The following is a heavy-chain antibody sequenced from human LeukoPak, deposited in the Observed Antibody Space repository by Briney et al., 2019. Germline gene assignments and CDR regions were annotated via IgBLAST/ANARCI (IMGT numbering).Heavy chain of an antibody. V-gene: IGHV4-59*01. Sequence: SETLSLTCTVSGGSINYYYWMWIRQPPGKGLEWIGYIYYSGGTHYNPSLKSRVTMLVDTSKNQFSLKLTAVTAADTAVYYCARGGSGTPGDFDYWGQGALITVSS. D-gene: IGHD2-2*01. CDR1: GGSINYYY. CDR3: ARGGSGTPGDFDY. J-gene: IGHJ4*02. CDR2: IYYSGGT.